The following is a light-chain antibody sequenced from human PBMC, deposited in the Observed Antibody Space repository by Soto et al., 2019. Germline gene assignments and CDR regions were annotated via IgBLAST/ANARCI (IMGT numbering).Light chain of an antibody. CDR1: QSVSSY. V-gene: IGKV3-11*01. CDR3: QQRSDWPVT. J-gene: IGKJ1*01. Sequence: EIVLTQSPVTLSLSPGQRATLSCRARQSVSSYLAWYQQKPGQAPRLLIYDASNRATGIPPRFSGYGSGTDFTLTISSLEPEDFAVYYCQQRSDWPVTFGQGTRVEIK. CDR2: DAS.